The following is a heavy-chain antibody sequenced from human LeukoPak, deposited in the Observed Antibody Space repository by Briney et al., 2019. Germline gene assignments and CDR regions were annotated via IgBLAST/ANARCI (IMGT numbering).Heavy chain of an antibody. J-gene: IGHJ4*02. D-gene: IGHD3-3*01. CDR1: GGSISSYY. CDR2: IYYSGST. V-gene: IGHV4-59*01. CDR3: ARDRYDFWSGSPYYFDY. Sequence: SETLSLTCTVSGGSISSYYWSWIRQPPGKGLEWIGYIYYSGSTNYNPSLKSRVTISVDTSKNQFSLKLSSVTAEDTAVYYCARDRYDFWSGSPYYFDYWGQGTLVTVSS.